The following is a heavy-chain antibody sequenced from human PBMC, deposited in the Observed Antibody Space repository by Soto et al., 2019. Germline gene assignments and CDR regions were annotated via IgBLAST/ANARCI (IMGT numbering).Heavy chain of an antibody. Sequence: ASVKVSCKASVYTFTSCAMHWVRQAPGQRLEWMGWINAGNGNTKYSQKFQGRVTITRDTSASTAYMELSSLRSEDTAVYYCARVSGSYGMDVWGQGTTVTVSS. J-gene: IGHJ6*02. D-gene: IGHD1-26*01. CDR3: ARVSGSYGMDV. CDR1: VYTFTSCA. CDR2: INAGNGNT. V-gene: IGHV1-3*01.